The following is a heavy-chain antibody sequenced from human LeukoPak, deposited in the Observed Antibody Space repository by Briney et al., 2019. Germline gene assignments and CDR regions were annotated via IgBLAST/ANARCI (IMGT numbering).Heavy chain of an antibody. CDR1: GYTFTGYY. J-gene: IGHJ4*02. CDR2: INPNSGGT. CDR3: ARGDSSGWLSRTVDY. Sequence: ASVKVSCKASGYTFTGYYMHWVRQAPGQGLEWMGRINPNSGGTNYAQKFQGRVTITRDTSASTAYMELSSLRSEDTAVYYCARGDSSGWLSRTVDYWGQGTLVTVSS. D-gene: IGHD6-19*01. V-gene: IGHV1-2*06.